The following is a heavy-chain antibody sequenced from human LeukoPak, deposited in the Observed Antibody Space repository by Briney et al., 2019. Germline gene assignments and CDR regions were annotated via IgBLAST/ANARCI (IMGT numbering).Heavy chain of an antibody. Sequence: GGSLRLSCAASGFTFSTYVMNWVRQAPGKGLEWVASISGDSSYIYYADSMKGRFNISRDNAKDSLYLRMTSLRAEDTAVYYCTREDRHGRFFGNWGRGTLVTVSS. CDR1: GFTFSTYV. CDR2: ISGDSSYI. V-gene: IGHV3-21*04. CDR3: TREDRHGRFFGN. J-gene: IGHJ4*02. D-gene: IGHD5-24*01.